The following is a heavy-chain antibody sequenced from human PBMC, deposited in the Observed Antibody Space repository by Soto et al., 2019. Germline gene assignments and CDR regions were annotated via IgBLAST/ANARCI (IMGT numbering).Heavy chain of an antibody. CDR1: GGTFSTYT. V-gene: IGHV1-69*08. J-gene: IGHJ5*02. CDR2: IIPIIGII. D-gene: IGHD4-4*01. CDR3: AGDPDSHYNDSHASSYP. Sequence: QVQLVQSGAEVKKPGSSVKVSCKASGGTFSTYTITWVRQAPGQGLEWMGRIIPIIGIINYAQKFQGRVTISAEKFTGTGYIELTRRRSDNTAVYYCAGDPDSHYNDSHASSYPWGQGTLVTVSS.